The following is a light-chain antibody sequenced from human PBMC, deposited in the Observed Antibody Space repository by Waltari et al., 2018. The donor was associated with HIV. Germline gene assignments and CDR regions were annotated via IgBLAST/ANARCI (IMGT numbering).Light chain of an antibody. CDR3: SSYAGSNWV. CDR1: SSDVGGYNY. V-gene: IGLV2-8*01. J-gene: IGLJ3*02. CDR2: EGI. Sequence: QSALTQPPSASGSPGQSVTISCTGTSSDVGGYNYVSWYQQHPGKAPKYIIYEGIKRPSGVADRFSGSKSGNTASLTVSGLQAEDEDDYYCSSYAGSNWVFGGGTKLTVL.